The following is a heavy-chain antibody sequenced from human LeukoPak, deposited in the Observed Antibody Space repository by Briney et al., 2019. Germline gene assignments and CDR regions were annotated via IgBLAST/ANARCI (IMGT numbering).Heavy chain of an antibody. Sequence: GGSLRLSCAASGFTFSSYSMNWVRQAPGKGLEWVAVISYDGSNKYYADSVKGRFTISRDNSKNTLYLQMNSLRAEDTAVYYCAKDPWGIAVAPDYWGQGTLVTVSS. V-gene: IGHV3-30*18. CDR1: GFTFSSYS. CDR3: AKDPWGIAVAPDY. J-gene: IGHJ4*02. CDR2: ISYDGSNK. D-gene: IGHD6-19*01.